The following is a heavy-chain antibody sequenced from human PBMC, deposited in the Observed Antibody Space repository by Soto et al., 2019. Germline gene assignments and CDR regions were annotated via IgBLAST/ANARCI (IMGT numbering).Heavy chain of an antibody. D-gene: IGHD5-18*01. Sequence: ASVKVSCKASGYTFTSYGISWVRQAPGQGLEWMGWISAYNGNTNYAQKLQGRVTMTTDTSTSTAYMELRSLRSDDTAVYYCARDGYSGYDTQPEVDTAMVTVSYVYYGMDVWGQGTTVTVS. CDR1: GYTFTSYG. V-gene: IGHV1-18*01. J-gene: IGHJ6*02. CDR2: ISAYNGNT. CDR3: ARDGYSGYDTQPEVDTAMVTVSYVYYGMDV.